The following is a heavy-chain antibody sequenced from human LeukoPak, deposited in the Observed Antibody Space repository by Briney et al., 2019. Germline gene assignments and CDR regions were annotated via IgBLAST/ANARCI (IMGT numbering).Heavy chain of an antibody. D-gene: IGHD2-8*02. CDR2: IKQDGSEK. CDR3: ARDIMILVPKYYFDL. CDR1: GFSFSNYW. Sequence: AGSLRLSCAASGFSFSNYWMSWVRQAPGKGLEWMANIKQDGSEKYYVEPVKRRFTISRDNAKNSQYLQMNSLRAEDTAIYCCARDIMILVPKYYFDLWGQGTLVAVSS. J-gene: IGHJ4*02. V-gene: IGHV3-7*01.